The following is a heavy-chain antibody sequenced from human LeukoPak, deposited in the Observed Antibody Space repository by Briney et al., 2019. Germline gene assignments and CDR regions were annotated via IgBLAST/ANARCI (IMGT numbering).Heavy chain of an antibody. Sequence: SETLSLACTVSGGSISSGGYYWSWIRQPPGKGLEWIGYIYHSGSTYYNPSLKSRVTISVDRSKNQFSLKLSSVTAADTAVYYCARQWHYYDSSGVEGWFDPWGQGTLVTVSS. CDR3: ARQWHYYDSSGVEGWFDP. CDR1: GGSISSGGYY. CDR2: IYHSGST. V-gene: IGHV4-30-2*01. D-gene: IGHD3-22*01. J-gene: IGHJ5*02.